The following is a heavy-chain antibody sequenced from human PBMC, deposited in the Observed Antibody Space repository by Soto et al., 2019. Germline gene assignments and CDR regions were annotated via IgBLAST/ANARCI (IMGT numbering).Heavy chain of an antibody. V-gene: IGHV3-30*18. CDR1: GFTFSDYA. D-gene: IGHD6-19*01. J-gene: IGHJ4*02. CDR3: AKGGRQWLVTSDFNY. CDR2: VSHDGRNT. Sequence: VQLVESGGGVVQPGRSLRLSCAASGFTFSDYAMHWVRQAPGKGLEWVAGVSHDGRNTHYADSVKGRFTISRDSSKNPVSLEMTSLRAEDTVGYYCAKGGRQWLVTSDFNYWGQGARVTVSS.